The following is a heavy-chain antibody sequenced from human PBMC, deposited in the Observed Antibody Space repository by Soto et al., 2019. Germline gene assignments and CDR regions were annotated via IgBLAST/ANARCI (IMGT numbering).Heavy chain of an antibody. J-gene: IGHJ6*02. CDR1: GFTFSSYA. Sequence: EVQLLESGVGLVQPGGSLRLSCAASGFTFSSYAMSWVRQAPGKGLEWVSAVSGSGGSTYYADSVKGRFTISRDNSKNTLYLQMNSLRGEDTGVYYCAKEWELPAYYYYGMDVWGQGTTVTVSS. CDR3: AKEWELPAYYYYGMDV. CDR2: VSGSGGST. V-gene: IGHV3-23*01. D-gene: IGHD1-26*01.